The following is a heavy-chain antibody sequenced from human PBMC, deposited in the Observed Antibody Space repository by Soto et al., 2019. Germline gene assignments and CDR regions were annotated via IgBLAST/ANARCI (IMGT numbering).Heavy chain of an antibody. V-gene: IGHV4-4*02. Sequence: SETLSLTCAVSGGSISSNNWWSWVRQAPGKGLEWIGEIYHSGRTSYNQSLRSRVTMSVDKSKNQFSLIVTSVTAADTAVYYCTKDGSGHPYYSDNWGPGTLVTVSS. CDR3: TKDGSGHPYYSDN. D-gene: IGHD3-3*01. CDR1: GGSISSNNW. J-gene: IGHJ4*02. CDR2: IYHSGRT.